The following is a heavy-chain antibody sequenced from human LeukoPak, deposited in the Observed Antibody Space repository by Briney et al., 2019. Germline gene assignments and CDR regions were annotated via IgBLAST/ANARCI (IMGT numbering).Heavy chain of an antibody. J-gene: IGHJ4*02. CDR3: ARALQLWSPFDY. CDR2: IYTGGST. CDR1: GFTLSSYW. D-gene: IGHD5-18*01. V-gene: IGHV3-66*01. Sequence: GGSLRLSCAASGFTLSSYWMSWVRRAPGKGLEWVSVIYTGGSTYYADSVKGRFTISRDNSKNTLYLQMNSLRAEDTAVYYCARALQLWSPFDYWGQGTLVTVSS.